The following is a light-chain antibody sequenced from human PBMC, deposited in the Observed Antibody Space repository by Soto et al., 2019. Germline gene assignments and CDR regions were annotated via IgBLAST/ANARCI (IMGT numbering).Light chain of an antibody. CDR2: GAS. Sequence: ETVLTQSPANLSLSPGERATLSCRASQTIRSNYLAWYRQTPGQAPRLLIYGASNRATGIADRFSGSGSGTDFTLIISRLEPEDFALYFCQQYGSSPWTFGQGTKLEIK. V-gene: IGKV3-20*01. J-gene: IGKJ1*01. CDR3: QQYGSSPWT. CDR1: QTIRSNY.